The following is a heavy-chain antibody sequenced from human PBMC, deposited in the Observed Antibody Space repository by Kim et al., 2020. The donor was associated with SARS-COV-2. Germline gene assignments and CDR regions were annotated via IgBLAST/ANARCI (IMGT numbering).Heavy chain of an antibody. CDR1: GYTFSRYD. CDR3: ARGWSATGIDP. J-gene: IGHJ5*02. V-gene: IGHV1-3*01. D-gene: IGHD2-15*01. CDR2: IDAGGGNT. Sequence: ASVKVSCKASGYTFSRYDIHWMRQAPGQRLEWMGWIDAGGGNTKYSQRFQGRVTITRDTSASTTYMELSSLRSEDTGIYYCARGWSATGIDPWGQGTLVTVSS.